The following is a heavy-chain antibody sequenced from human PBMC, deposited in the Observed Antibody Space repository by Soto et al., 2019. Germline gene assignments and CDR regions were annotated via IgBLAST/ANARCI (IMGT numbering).Heavy chain of an antibody. Sequence: ASVKVSCNASGYIFASYAMHWVRQAPGQRLEWMGRINGDNGNTKYSQKFQGRVTITRDTPASTVYMELSSLTSEDPAVYYCERDRGYFSGGSCPKWFDPWGQGTLFTVS. D-gene: IGHD2-15*01. V-gene: IGHV1-3*01. CDR3: ERDRGYFSGGSCPKWFDP. J-gene: IGHJ5*02. CDR1: GYIFASYA. CDR2: INGDNGNT.